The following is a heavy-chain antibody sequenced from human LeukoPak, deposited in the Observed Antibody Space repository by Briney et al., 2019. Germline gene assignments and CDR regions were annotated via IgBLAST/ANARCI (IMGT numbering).Heavy chain of an antibody. Sequence: SETLSLTCTVSGASISSYYWSWIRQPPGKGLEWIGYIYNTGSTNYNPSLESRVTISVDTSKSQFSLKVTSVTAADTAVYYCARFGRYDSSARGLDAFDIWGQGTMVAVSS. CDR1: GASISSYY. J-gene: IGHJ3*02. CDR2: IYNTGST. CDR3: ARFGRYDSSARGLDAFDI. D-gene: IGHD3-22*01. V-gene: IGHV4-4*08.